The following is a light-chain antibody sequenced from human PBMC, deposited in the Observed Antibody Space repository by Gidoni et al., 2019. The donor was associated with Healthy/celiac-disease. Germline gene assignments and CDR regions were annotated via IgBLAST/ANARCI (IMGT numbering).Light chain of an antibody. CDR2: AAS. Sequence: DIQMTQSPSSLSASVGDRVTITCRASQSISSYLNWYQHKPGKSPKLLIYAASSLQSGVPSSFSGSGSGTDFTLIISSLQPEDFATYYCQQSYSTPLTFGGGTKVEIK. V-gene: IGKV1-39*01. J-gene: IGKJ4*01. CDR3: QQSYSTPLT. CDR1: QSISSY.